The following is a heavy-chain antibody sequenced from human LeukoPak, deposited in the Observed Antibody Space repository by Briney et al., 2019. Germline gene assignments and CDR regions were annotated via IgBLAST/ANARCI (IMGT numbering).Heavy chain of an antibody. J-gene: IGHJ6*03. CDR1: GYTFTSYG. V-gene: IGHV1-18*01. CDR3: ARDPRKRQLVRHRHYYYYMDV. Sequence: ASVKVSCKASGYTFTSYGISWVRQAPGQGLEWMGWISAYNGNTNYAQKLQGRVTMTTDTSTSTAYMELRSLRSDDTAVYYCARDPRKRQLVRHRHYYYYMDVWGKGTTVTVSS. CDR2: ISAYNGNT. D-gene: IGHD6-6*01.